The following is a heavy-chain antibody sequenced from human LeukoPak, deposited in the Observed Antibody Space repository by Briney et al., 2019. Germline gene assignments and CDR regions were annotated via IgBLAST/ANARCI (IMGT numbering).Heavy chain of an antibody. J-gene: IGHJ4*02. CDR2: ISYDGSNK. V-gene: IGHV3-30-3*01. CDR3: ARETRGVGAWGFDY. CDR1: GFTFSSYA. D-gene: IGHD1-26*01. Sequence: PGGSLRLSCAASGFTFSSYAMHWVRQAPGKGLEWVAAISYDGSNKYYTDSVKGRFTISRDNSKNTLYLQMNSLRAEDTAVYYCARETRGVGAWGFDYWGQGTLVTVSS.